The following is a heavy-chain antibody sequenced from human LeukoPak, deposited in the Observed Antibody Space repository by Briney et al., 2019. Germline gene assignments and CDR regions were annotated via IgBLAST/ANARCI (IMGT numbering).Heavy chain of an antibody. V-gene: IGHV4-34*01. CDR3: ARGDMLTGYVY. Sequence: SETLSLTCAVYGGSFSGYYWSWIRQPPGKGLEWIGEINHSGSTNYNPSLKSRVTISVDTSKNQFSLKLSSVTAADTAVYYCARGDMLTGYVYWGQGTLVTVSS. CDR2: INHSGST. CDR1: GGSFSGYY. D-gene: IGHD3-9*01. J-gene: IGHJ4*02.